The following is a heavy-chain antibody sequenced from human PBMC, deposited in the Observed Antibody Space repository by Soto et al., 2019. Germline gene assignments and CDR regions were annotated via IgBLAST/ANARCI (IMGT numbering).Heavy chain of an antibody. J-gene: IGHJ5*02. Sequence: GASVNVSCKVSGYTLTELSMHWVRQAPGKGLEWMGGFDPEDGETIYAQKFQGRVTMTEDTSTDTAYMELSSLRSEDTAVYYCAGSGYYNNWFDPWGQGTLVTVSS. CDR1: GYTLTELS. CDR2: FDPEDGET. V-gene: IGHV1-24*01. D-gene: IGHD3-22*01. CDR3: AGSGYYNNWFDP.